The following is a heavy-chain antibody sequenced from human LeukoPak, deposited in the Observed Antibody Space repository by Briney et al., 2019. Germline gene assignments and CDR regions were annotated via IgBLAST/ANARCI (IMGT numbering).Heavy chain of an antibody. CDR1: GINIRSNW. CDR3: AKDLITMVRGSPMDV. J-gene: IGHJ6*02. CDR2: LVYDGFYK. Sequence: QPGGSLRLSCAAPGINIRSNWMHWVRQAPGKGLEWVALLVYDGFYKYYADSVKGRFTISRDDSRNTLYLQLSSLRAEDTAVYYCAKDLITMVRGSPMDVWGQGTTVTVSS. V-gene: IGHV3-30*18. D-gene: IGHD3-10*01.